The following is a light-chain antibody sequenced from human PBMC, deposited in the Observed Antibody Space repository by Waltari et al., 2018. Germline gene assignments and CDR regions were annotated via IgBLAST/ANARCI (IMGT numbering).Light chain of an antibody. J-gene: IGLJ3*02. Sequence: QSALTQPASVSGSPGQSITISCTGSSSDVGSYNYVSWYQQFPDRAPKLIIYDVTNRPSGVSNRFSGSKSANTASLTISGLQPEDEAGYYCASYNPGSTLVFGGGTKLTVL. CDR2: DVT. CDR3: ASYNPGSTLV. V-gene: IGLV2-14*01. CDR1: SSDVGSYNY.